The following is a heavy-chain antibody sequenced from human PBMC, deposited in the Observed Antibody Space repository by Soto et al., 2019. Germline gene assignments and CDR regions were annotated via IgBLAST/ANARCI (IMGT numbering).Heavy chain of an antibody. CDR3: ARGTPVPAAIVA. V-gene: IGHV4-31*03. CDR2: IYYSGSN. J-gene: IGHJ5*02. CDR1: GGSISSGGYY. D-gene: IGHD2-2*01. Sequence: SETLSLTCTVSGGSISSGGYYWSWIRQHPGKGLEWSGYIYYSGSNYYNPSLKSRVTISVDTSKNQFSLKLGSVTAADTAVYYCARGTPVPAAIVAWAQGTLVTVSS.